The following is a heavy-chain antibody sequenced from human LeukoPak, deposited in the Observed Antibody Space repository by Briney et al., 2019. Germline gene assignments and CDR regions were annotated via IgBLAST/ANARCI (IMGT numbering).Heavy chain of an antibody. CDR3: ARSSGAYRSFDY. CDR1: GGSISTYY. J-gene: IGHJ4*02. V-gene: IGHV4-59*01. D-gene: IGHD1-26*01. Sequence: SETLSLTCTVSGGSISTYYWSWIRQPPGKGLEWIGYIYYSGTTDYNPSLKSRVAISVDTSNNQFSLRVTSVTAADTAVYYCARSSGAYRSFDYWGQGTLVPVSS. CDR2: IYYSGTT.